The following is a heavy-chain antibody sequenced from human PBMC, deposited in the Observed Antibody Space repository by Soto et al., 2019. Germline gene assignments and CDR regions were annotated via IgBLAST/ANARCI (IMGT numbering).Heavy chain of an antibody. V-gene: IGHV3-21*01. J-gene: IGHJ4*02. CDR1: GFTFSDYS. CDR3: TRVYGDYGTLSEY. Sequence: VGSLKLSCAASGFTFSDYSVNCVRHSPGKGLEWVSSISSTSTFIYYADSVRGRFTISRDNAKNSLYLQMNSLRAEDTAAYYCTRVYGDYGTLSEYWGRATLVT. CDR2: ISSTSTFI. D-gene: IGHD4-17*01.